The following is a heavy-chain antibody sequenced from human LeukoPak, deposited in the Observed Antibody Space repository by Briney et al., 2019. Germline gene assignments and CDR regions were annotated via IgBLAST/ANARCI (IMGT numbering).Heavy chain of an antibody. J-gene: IGHJ4*02. V-gene: IGHV3-48*02. CDR3: ASRFDY. Sequence: GGSLRLSCAVSGFTISSHGMHWVRQAPGKGLEWVSYISTTGSTIYYADSVKGRFTISRDNAKSSLFLQMNSLRDEDTAVYYCASRFDYWGQGTLVTVSS. CDR1: GFTISSHG. CDR2: ISTTGSTI.